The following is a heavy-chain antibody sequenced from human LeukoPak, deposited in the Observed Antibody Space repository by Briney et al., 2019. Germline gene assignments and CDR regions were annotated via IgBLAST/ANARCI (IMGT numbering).Heavy chain of an antibody. J-gene: IGHJ4*02. CDR1: GFTFSSYA. V-gene: IGHV3-30*18. Sequence: QPGGSLRLSCAASGFTFSSYAMSWVRQAPGKGLDWVAVISYDGSNKYYADSVKGRFTISRDNSKNTLFLQMNSLRAEDTAVYYCAKGSNRGVATIDYWGQGTLVTVSS. CDR2: ISYDGSNK. CDR3: AKGSNRGVATIDY. D-gene: IGHD5-12*01.